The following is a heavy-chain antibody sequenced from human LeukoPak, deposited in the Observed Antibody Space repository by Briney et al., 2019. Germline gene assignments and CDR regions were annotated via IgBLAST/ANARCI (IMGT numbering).Heavy chain of an antibody. D-gene: IGHD6-19*01. CDR1: GGSIGTHY. CDR2: IYTSGIT. J-gene: IGHJ4*02. Sequence: SETLSLTCTVSGGSIGTHYWSWIRQPAGKGLEWIGHIYTSGITNYNPSLNSRLTISLDQSKNQFSLRLTSVTAADTAVYYCARQWLSYYFDYWGQGSLVTVSS. V-gene: IGHV4-4*07. CDR3: ARQWLSYYFDY.